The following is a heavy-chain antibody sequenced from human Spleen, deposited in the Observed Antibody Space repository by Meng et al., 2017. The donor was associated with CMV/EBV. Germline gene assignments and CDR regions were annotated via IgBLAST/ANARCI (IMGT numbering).Heavy chain of an antibody. CDR1: GFTFSSYA. CDR2: FSGSRTST. CDR3: AKARGLWFGESFDY. D-gene: IGHD3-10*01. Sequence: GGSLRLSCAASGFTFSSYAMTWVRQAPGKGLAWISGFSGSRTSTYYADSVKGRFTISRDNSKNTLYLQMNSLRAEDTAIYYCAKARGLWFGESFDYWGQGSLVTVSS. V-gene: IGHV3-23*01. J-gene: IGHJ4*02.